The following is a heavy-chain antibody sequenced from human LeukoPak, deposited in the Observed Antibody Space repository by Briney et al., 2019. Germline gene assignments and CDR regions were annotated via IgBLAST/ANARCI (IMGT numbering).Heavy chain of an antibody. V-gene: IGHV3-23*01. CDR2: ISGSGDRT. Sequence: PGGSLRLSCAASGFTFRSYAMSWVRQAPGKGLEWVSVISGSGDRTYYADSVKGRFTISRDNSKNTLYLQMNSLRAKDTAVYYCAKDSEAGYYDSSGWFDPWGQGTLVTVSS. J-gene: IGHJ5*02. CDR3: AKDSEAGYYDSSGWFDP. CDR1: GFTFRSYA. D-gene: IGHD3-22*01.